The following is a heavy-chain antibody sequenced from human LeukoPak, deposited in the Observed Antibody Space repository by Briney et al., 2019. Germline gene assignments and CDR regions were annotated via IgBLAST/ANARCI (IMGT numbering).Heavy chain of an antibody. CDR3: ARFGLDCSITSCYLNWFDP. Sequence: SSQTLSLTCTVSGGSISSGDYYWSWIRQPPGKGLEWIGYIYYSGSTYYNPSLKSRVTISVDTSKNQFSLKLSSVTAADTAVYYCARFGLDCSITSCYLNWFDPWGQGTLVTVSS. CDR2: IYYSGST. CDR1: GGSISSGDYY. D-gene: IGHD2-2*01. V-gene: IGHV4-30-4*08. J-gene: IGHJ5*02.